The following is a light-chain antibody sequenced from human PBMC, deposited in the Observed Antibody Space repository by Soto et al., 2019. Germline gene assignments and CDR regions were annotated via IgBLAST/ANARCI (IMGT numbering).Light chain of an antibody. V-gene: IGLV2-14*01. CDR2: DVN. CDR1: SSDVGASNY. CDR3: SSYTRSSTYV. Sequence: QSVLTQPASVSGSPGQSITISCTGTSSDVGASNYVSWYQQHPAKAPKLIISDVNYRPSGVSNRFSGSKSGNTASLTISGLQVEDEADYYCSSYTRSSTYVLGTWSKVTIL. J-gene: IGLJ1*01.